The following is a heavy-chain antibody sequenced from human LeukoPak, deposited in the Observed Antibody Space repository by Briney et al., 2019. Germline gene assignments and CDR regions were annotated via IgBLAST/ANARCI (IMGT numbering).Heavy chain of an antibody. Sequence: GGSLRLSCSASGFSFSSFAMYWVRQAPGKGLEYVSGISSNGDSAYYGDSVKGRVTISRDNSKNTLYPQTSSLRAEDTAVYYCGAGSGPGYYYGLGDWGQGTTVTVSS. CDR1: GFSFSSFA. CDR2: ISSNGDSA. V-gene: IGHV3-64D*09. D-gene: IGHD6-19*01. CDR3: GAGSGPGYYYGLGD. J-gene: IGHJ6*02.